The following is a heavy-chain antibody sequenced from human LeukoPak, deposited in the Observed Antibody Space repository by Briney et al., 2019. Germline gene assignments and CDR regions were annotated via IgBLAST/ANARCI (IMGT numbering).Heavy chain of an antibody. CDR3: ARARWISTPDAVW. Sequence: GGSLRLSCAASGFSFSNYAMSWVRQAPARGLEWVSSLRGDGDTFYADSVKGRFTLSRDDSRNTVYLQLNNLRVEDPAVYYCARARWISTPDAVWWGQGTPVTVSS. CDR2: LRGDGDT. D-gene: IGHD2-2*03. V-gene: IGHV3-23*01. CDR1: GFSFSNYA. J-gene: IGHJ4*02.